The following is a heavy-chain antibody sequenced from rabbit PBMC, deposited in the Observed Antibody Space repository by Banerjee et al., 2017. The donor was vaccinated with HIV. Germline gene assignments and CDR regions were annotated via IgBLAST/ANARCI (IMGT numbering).Heavy chain of an antibody. CDR1: GFSLSSSYN. V-gene: IGHV1S43*01. CDR3: ARGSSGYYIRFDL. D-gene: IGHD1-1*01. CDR2: INTGSGST. J-gene: IGHJ6*01. Sequence: QSLEESGGDLVKPGASLTLTCTASGFSLSSSYNMCWVRQAPGKGLEWIGCINTGSGSTWYASWVNGRFTISRSTSLNTVDLKMTSLTAADTATYFCARGSSGYYIRFDLWGQGTLVTVS.